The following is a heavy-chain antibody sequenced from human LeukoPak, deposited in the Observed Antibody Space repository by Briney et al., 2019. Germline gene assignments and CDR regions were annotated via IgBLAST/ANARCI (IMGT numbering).Heavy chain of an antibody. CDR3: ARGLKIVSGSYSFDY. D-gene: IGHD1-26*01. CDR1: GYTFTSYY. CDR2: INPSGGST. J-gene: IGHJ4*02. V-gene: IGHV1-46*01. Sequence: GASVTVSCKASGYTFTSYYMHWARQAPGQGLEWMGIINPSGGSTSYAQKFQGRVTMTRDMSTSTVYMELSSLRSEDTAVYYCARGLKIVSGSYSFDYWGQGTLVTVSS.